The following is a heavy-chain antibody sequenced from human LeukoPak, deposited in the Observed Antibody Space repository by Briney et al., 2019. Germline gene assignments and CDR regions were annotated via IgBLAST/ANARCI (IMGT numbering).Heavy chain of an antibody. CDR3: ARAHLGIFGVVIPGAFDI. D-gene: IGHD3-3*01. CDR1: GFTFSSYS. J-gene: IGHJ3*02. Sequence: PGGSLRLSCAASGFTFSSYSMNWVRPAPGKGLEWVSSISSSSSYIYYADSVKGRFTISRDNAKNSLYLQMNSLRAEDTAVYYCARAHLGIFGVVIPGAFDIWGQGTMVTVSS. V-gene: IGHV3-21*01. CDR2: ISSSSSYI.